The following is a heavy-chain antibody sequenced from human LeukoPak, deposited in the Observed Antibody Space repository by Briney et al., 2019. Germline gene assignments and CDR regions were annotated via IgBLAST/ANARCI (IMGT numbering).Heavy chain of an antibody. CDR2: IRPDGGQE. V-gene: IGHV3-7*01. CDR3: ATSSDWAFDH. J-gene: IGHJ4*02. D-gene: IGHD6-19*01. CDR1: GFTFRNSW. Sequence: GGSLRLSCAASGFTFRNSWMTSVRQAPGKGLEWVANIRPDGGQEQYADSLEGRITISRDNVRNSLFLQLNSLRTEDTAVYFCATSSDWAFDHWGQGTLVTVSS.